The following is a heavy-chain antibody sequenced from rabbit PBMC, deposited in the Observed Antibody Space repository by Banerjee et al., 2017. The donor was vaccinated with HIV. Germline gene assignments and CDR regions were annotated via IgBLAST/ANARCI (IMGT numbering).Heavy chain of an antibody. Sequence: QEQLKESGGGLVQPGGSLKLSCKASGIDFSNYYYMCWVRQAPGKGLELIACIYTSSGSTWYASWVNGRFTISRSTGLNTVDLKMTSLTAADTATYFCARGNSYDDYGDPYYFNLWGQGTLVTVS. V-gene: IGHV1S43*01. J-gene: IGHJ4*01. D-gene: IGHD2-1*01. CDR3: ARGNSYDDYGDPYYFNL. CDR1: GIDFSNYYY. CDR2: IYTSSGST.